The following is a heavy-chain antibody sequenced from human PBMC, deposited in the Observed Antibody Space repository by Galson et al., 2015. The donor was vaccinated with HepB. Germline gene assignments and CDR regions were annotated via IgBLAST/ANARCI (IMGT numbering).Heavy chain of an antibody. Sequence: SLRLSCAASGFTFSGSDMHWVRQASGKGLEWIGRIRTQANSYATTYSASVKGRFTISRDDSKNTAYLQMNSLKIEDTAVYYSTNDSLGYIDAWGQGTTVTVSS. CDR1: GFTFSGSD. J-gene: IGHJ6*02. CDR2: IRTQANSYAT. V-gene: IGHV3-73*01. CDR3: TNDSLGYIDA. D-gene: IGHD6-25*01.